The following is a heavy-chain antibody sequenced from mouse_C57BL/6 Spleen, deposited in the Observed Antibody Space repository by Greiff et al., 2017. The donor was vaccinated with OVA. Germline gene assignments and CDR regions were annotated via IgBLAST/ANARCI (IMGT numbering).Heavy chain of an antibody. CDR2: IDPETGGT. CDR3: TRVLRYHYAMDY. D-gene: IGHD1-1*01. Sequence: QVQLQQSGAELVRPGASVTLSCKASGYTFTDYEMHWVKQTPVPGLEWIGAIDPETGGTAYNQKFKGKAILTADKSSSTAYMWLRSLTSEDSAVYYCTRVLRYHYAMDYWGQGTSVTVSS. CDR1: GYTFTDYE. V-gene: IGHV1-15*01. J-gene: IGHJ4*01.